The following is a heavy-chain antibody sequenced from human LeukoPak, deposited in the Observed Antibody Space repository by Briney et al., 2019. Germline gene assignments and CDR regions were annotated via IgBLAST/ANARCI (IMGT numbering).Heavy chain of an antibody. CDR1: GFTFSSYS. V-gene: IGHV3-21*01. CDR2: ISSSSSYI. D-gene: IGHD2-15*01. CDR3: AREVIVVVVAEDYFDY. Sequence: GGSLRLSCAASGFTFSSYSMNWVRQAPGKGLEWVSSISSSSSYIYYGDSVKGRFTISRDNAKNSLYLQMNSLRAEDTAVYYCAREVIVVVVAEDYFDYWGQGTLVTVSS. J-gene: IGHJ4*02.